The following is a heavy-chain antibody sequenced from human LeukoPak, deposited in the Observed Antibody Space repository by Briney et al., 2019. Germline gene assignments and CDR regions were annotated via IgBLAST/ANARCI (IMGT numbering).Heavy chain of an antibody. CDR1: GGSLSSGGYY. Sequence: SQTLSLTRTVSGGSLSSGGYYKSWIRQPPRKGPGWIGYIYHSGSTYYNPSLKSRVTISVDRSKNQFSLKLSSVTAADTAVYYCARGHSVGASVDVWGKGTTVTVSS. V-gene: IGHV4-30-2*01. CDR2: IYHSGST. D-gene: IGHD1-26*01. CDR3: ARGHSVGASVDV. J-gene: IGHJ6*04.